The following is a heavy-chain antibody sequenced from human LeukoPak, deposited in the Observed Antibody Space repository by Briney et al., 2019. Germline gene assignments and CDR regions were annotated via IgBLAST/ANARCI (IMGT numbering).Heavy chain of an antibody. CDR1: GGSISSSSYY. CDR3: ARQRGVLLWFGEYNPHDY. CDR2: IYYSGST. V-gene: IGHV4-39*01. D-gene: IGHD3-10*01. J-gene: IGHJ4*02. Sequence: SETLSLTCTASGGSISSSSYYWGWIRQPPGKGLEWIVSIYYSGSTYYNPSRKSRVTISVDTSKNQLSLKLSSVTAADTAVYYCARQRGVLLWFGEYNPHDYWGQGTLVTVSS.